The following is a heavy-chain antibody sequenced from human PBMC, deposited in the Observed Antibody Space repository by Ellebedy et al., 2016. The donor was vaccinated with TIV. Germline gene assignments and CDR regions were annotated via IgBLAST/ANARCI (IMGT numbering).Heavy chain of an antibody. CDR2: ISNTGTRT. J-gene: IGHJ4*02. CDR1: GFTFNSYA. CDR3: AKGRGGGSDSSTPRYYFDY. D-gene: IGHD6-19*01. Sequence: GESLKISCAASGFTFNSYAMSWVRQAPGKGPEWVSTISNTGTRTYYAESVEGRFIITRDNSKKTLYLQMNSLRGEDTAVYYCAKGRGGGSDSSTPRYYFDYWGLGTLVTASS. V-gene: IGHV3-23*01.